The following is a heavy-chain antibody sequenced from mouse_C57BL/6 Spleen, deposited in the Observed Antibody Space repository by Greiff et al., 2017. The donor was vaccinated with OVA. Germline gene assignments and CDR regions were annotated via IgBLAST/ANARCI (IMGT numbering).Heavy chain of an antibody. CDR3: ARGDYGSSDEFAY. V-gene: IGHV1-54*01. D-gene: IGHD1-1*01. CDR2: INPGSGGT. J-gene: IGHJ3*01. Sequence: VQLQQSGAELVRPGTSVKVSCKASGYAFTNYLIEWVKQRPGQGLEWIGVINPGSGGTNYNEKFKGKATLTADKSSSTAYMQLSSLTSEDSAVYLCARGDYGSSDEFAYGGQGTLVTVSA. CDR1: GYAFTNYL.